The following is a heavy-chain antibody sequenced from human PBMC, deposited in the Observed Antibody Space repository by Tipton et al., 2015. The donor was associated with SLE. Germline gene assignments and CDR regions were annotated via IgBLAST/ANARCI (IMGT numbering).Heavy chain of an antibody. D-gene: IGHD3-9*01. CDR3: ASRCPPDILTGYYYY. Sequence: GSLRLSCAASGFTVSSNYMSWVRQAPGKGLEWVSIIYSGGSTYYADSVKGRFTISRDNSKNTLYLQMNSLRAEDTAVYYCASRCPPDILTGYYYYWDQGTLVTVSS. CDR2: IYSGGST. J-gene: IGHJ4*02. CDR1: GFTVSSNY. V-gene: IGHV3-53*05.